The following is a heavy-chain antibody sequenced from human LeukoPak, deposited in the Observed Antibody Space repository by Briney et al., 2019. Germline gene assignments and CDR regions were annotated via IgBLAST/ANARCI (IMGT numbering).Heavy chain of an antibody. J-gene: IGHJ3*02. CDR3: ARANQYYDFWSGSYAFDI. CDR2: SGST. D-gene: IGHD3-3*01. CDR1: GYSISSGYY. Sequence: SETLSLTCTVSGYSISSGYYWGWIRQPPGKGLEWIGSGSTYYNPSLKSRVTISVDRSKNQFSLKLSSVTAADTAVYYCARANQYYDFWSGSYAFDIWGQGTMVTVSS. V-gene: IGHV4-38-2*02.